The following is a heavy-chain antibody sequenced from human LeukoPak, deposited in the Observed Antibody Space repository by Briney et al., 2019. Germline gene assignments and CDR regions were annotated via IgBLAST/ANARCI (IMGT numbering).Heavy chain of an antibody. CDR3: ARDLVMASANYDYIWGSYRPA. J-gene: IGHJ5*02. V-gene: IGHV3-21*01. CDR2: ISSSSSYT. D-gene: IGHD3-16*02. CDR1: GFTFSSQS. Sequence: PGGSLRLSCADSGFTFSSQSMKWVRQAPGKGLEWVSSISSSSSYTYYADSVKGRSTISRDNAKNSLYLQMNSLRAEDTAVYYCARDLVMASANYDYIWGSYRPAWGQGTLATVSS.